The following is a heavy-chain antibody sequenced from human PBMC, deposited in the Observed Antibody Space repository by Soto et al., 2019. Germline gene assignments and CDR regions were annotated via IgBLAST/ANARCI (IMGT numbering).Heavy chain of an antibody. CDR1: GYTFTSYY. D-gene: IGHD3-3*01. Sequence: QVQLVQSGAEVKKPGASVKVSCKASGYTFTSYYMHWVRQAPGQGLEWMGIINPSGGSTSYAQKFQGRVTMIRDTSTSTVYMELSSLRYEDTAVYYFAIGGVGYDFWSGYHTTNWFDPWGQGTLVTVSS. CDR2: INPSGGST. CDR3: AIGGVGYDFWSGYHTTNWFDP. V-gene: IGHV1-46*01. J-gene: IGHJ5*02.